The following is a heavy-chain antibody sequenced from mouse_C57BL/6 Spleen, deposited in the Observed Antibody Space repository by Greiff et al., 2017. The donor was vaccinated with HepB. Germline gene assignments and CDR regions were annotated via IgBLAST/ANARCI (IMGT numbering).Heavy chain of an antibody. CDR1: GYTFTSYD. CDR3: ARNYGSSYGDYFDY. Sequence: QVQLQQSGPELVKPGASVKLSCKASGYTFTSYDINWVKQRPGQGLEWIGWIYPRDGSTKYNEKFKGKATLTVATSSSTAYMELHSLTSEDSAVYFCARNYGSSYGDYFDYWGQGTTLTVSS. CDR2: IYPRDGST. D-gene: IGHD1-1*01. J-gene: IGHJ2*01. V-gene: IGHV1-85*01.